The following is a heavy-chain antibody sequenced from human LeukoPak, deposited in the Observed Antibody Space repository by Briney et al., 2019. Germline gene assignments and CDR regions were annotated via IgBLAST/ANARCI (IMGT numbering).Heavy chain of an antibody. Sequence: SETLSLTCAVYGGSFSGYYRSWIRQPPGKGLEWIGEINHSGSTNYNPSLKSRVTISVDTSKNQFSLKLSSVTAADTAVYYCARFPYGSGSPWGQGTLVTVSS. V-gene: IGHV4-34*01. CDR3: ARFPYGSGSP. J-gene: IGHJ5*02. CDR2: INHSGST. D-gene: IGHD3-10*01. CDR1: GGSFSGYY.